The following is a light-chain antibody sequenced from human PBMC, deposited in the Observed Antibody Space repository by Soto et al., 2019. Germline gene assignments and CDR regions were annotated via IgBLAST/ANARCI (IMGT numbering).Light chain of an antibody. CDR2: DVS. V-gene: IGLV2-14*03. CDR3: SSYTTXXTXXIV. CDR1: SSDVGGYNY. J-gene: IGLJ1*01. Sequence: QSALTQPASVSGSPGQSITISCTGTSSDVGGYNYVSWYQHHPGKAPKLMIYDVSNRPSGVSNRFSGSKSGNTASLTISGXXXXXEAXYYCSSYTTXXTXXIVFGXGT.